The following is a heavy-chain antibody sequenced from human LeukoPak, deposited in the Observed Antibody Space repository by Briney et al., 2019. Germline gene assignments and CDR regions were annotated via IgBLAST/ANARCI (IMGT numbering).Heavy chain of an antibody. Sequence: GRSLRLSCAASGFTFSSYGMHWVRQAPGKGLEWVAVISYDGSNKYYADSVKGRFTISRDNSKNTLYLQMNSLRAEDTAVYYCAKDPYYYGSGSYYNGNYFDYWGQGTLVTVSS. CDR3: AKDPYYYGSGSYYNGNYFDY. D-gene: IGHD3-10*01. CDR1: GFTFSSYG. J-gene: IGHJ4*02. V-gene: IGHV3-30*18. CDR2: ISYDGSNK.